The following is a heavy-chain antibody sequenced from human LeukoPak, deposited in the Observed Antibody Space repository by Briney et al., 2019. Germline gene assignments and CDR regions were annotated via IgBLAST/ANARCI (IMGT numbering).Heavy chain of an antibody. Sequence: ASVKVSCKASGYTFTTYYIQWVRQAPGQRLEWLGIINPTTGSTTYAQKFQGRVTMTRDMSTGTVYMEVSSLRSEDTAVYYCARPRWGDGYRNWGQGTLVTVSS. CDR1: GYTFTTYY. D-gene: IGHD5-24*01. V-gene: IGHV1-46*01. CDR2: INPTTGST. J-gene: IGHJ4*02. CDR3: ARPRWGDGYRN.